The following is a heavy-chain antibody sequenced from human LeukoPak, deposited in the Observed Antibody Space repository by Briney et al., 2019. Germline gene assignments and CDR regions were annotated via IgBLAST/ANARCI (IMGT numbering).Heavy chain of an antibody. CDR1: GGSISSYY. J-gene: IGHJ5*02. CDR2: IYYSGST. CDR3: ARAKRDWFDP. V-gene: IGHV4-59*01. Sequence: SETLSLTCTVSGGSISSYYWSWIRQPPGKRLEWIGYIYYSGSTNYNPSLKSRVTISVDTSKNQFSLKLSSVTAADTAVYYCARAKRDWFDPWGQGTLVTVSS. D-gene: IGHD5-24*01.